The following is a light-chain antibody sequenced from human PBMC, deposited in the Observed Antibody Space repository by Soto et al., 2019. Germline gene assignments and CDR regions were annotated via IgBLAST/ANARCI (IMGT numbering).Light chain of an antibody. CDR3: SSYTSSSTLEDVV. Sequence: SALTQPASVSGSPGQSITISCTGTSSDVGGYNYVSWYQQHPGKAPKLMIYEVSNRPSGVSNRFSGSKSGNTASLTISGLQAEDEADYYCSSYTSSSTLEDVVFGGGTKLTVL. J-gene: IGLJ2*01. V-gene: IGLV2-14*01. CDR2: EVS. CDR1: SSDVGGYNY.